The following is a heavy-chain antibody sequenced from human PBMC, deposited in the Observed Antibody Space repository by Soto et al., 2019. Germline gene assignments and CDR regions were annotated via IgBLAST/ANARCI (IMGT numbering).Heavy chain of an antibody. CDR1: EFTFSSYA. CDR3: EKDPGALDV. J-gene: IGHJ3*01. Sequence: QAWGSLRLSCAASEFTFSSYAMSWFRQAPGKGLEWVSAISGSGGSTYYADSVKGRFTISRDNSKNTLYLQMNSLRAEDTAVYYCEKDPGALDVCGQGTMGIVS. V-gene: IGHV3-23*01. CDR2: ISGSGGST.